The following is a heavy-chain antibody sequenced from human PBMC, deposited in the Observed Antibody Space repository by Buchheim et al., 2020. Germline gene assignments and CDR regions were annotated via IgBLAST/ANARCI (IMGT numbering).Heavy chain of an antibody. Sequence: EVQLLESGGGLVQPGGSLRLSCAASGFTFSSYAMSWVRQAPGKGLEWVSAFLVRGGCTYSSHSVKGRFTISIPNSKNPLYLQMNSLRAEDTAVYYCAKWNSGSYQFDYWGQGTL. CDR3: AKWNSGSYQFDY. CDR1: GFTFSSYA. V-gene: IGHV3-23*01. J-gene: IGHJ4*02. CDR2: FLVRGGCT. D-gene: IGHD1-26*01.